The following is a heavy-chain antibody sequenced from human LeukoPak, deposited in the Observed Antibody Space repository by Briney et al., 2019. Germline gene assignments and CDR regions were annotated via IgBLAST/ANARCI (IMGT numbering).Heavy chain of an antibody. V-gene: IGHV3-23*01. Sequence: PGGSLRLSCEASGFTFINYAMTWVRQAPGKGLEWVSTMSLSGDSTYYADSVKGRFTISRDNSKETLALQMNSLRAEDTAVYYCAGNQAAAEWYRNVLSNYYYMDVWGKGTTVIVSS. J-gene: IGHJ6*03. CDR3: AGNQAAAEWYRNVLSNYYYMDV. CDR1: GFTFINYA. CDR2: MSLSGDST. D-gene: IGHD1-26*01.